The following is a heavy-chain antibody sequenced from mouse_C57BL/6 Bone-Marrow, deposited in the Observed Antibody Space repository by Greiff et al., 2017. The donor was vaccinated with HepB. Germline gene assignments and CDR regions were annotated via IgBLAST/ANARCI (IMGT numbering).Heavy chain of an antibody. J-gene: IGHJ4*01. CDR1: GYTFTSYW. Sequence: QVQLQQPGTELVKPGASVKLSCKASGYTFTSYWMHWVKQRPGQGLEWIGNINPSNGGTNYNEKFKSKATLTVDKSSSTAYMQLSSLTSEDSAVYYCARSGDIYDGYYGGAMDYWGQGTSVTVSS. D-gene: IGHD2-3*01. V-gene: IGHV1-53*01. CDR2: INPSNGGT. CDR3: ARSGDIYDGYYGGAMDY.